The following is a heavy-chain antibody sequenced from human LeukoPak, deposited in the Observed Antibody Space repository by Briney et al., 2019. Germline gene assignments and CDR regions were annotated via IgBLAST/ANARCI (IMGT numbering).Heavy chain of an antibody. D-gene: IGHD3-10*01. J-gene: IGHJ2*01. CDR2: LYSGSDT. V-gene: IGHV3-53*01. Sequence: GGSLRLSCAASGFSVSTKHMNWVRQAPGKGLEWVSILYSGSDTYYANSVKGRFTISRDSSKNILFLQMNDLRAEDTAVYYCARVGDHFHWYLDLWGRGTLVTVSS. CDR3: ARVGDHFHWYLDL. CDR1: GFSVSTKH.